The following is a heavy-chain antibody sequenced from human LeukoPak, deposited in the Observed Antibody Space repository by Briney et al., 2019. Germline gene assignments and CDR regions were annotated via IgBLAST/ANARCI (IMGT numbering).Heavy chain of an antibody. CDR3: ARQSGDYSYYYYMDV. J-gene: IGHJ6*03. V-gene: IGHV5-51*01. Sequence: GESLKISCKGSGYSFTSYWIGWVRQMPGKGLGWMGIIYPSDSDTRYRPSFQGQVTISVDKSISTAYLQWSSLKASDTAMYYCARQSGDYSYYYYMDVWGKGTTVTISS. CDR1: GYSFTSYW. D-gene: IGHD2-21*02. CDR2: IYPSDSDT.